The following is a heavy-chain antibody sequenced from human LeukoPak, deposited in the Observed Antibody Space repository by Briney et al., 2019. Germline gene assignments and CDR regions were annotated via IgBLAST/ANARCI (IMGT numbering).Heavy chain of an antibody. D-gene: IGHD5-12*01. CDR1: GITVSSNY. CDR2: VASDGST. Sequence: PGGSLRLSCAASGITVSSNYMSWVRQARGKGMEWVSVVASDGSTKYADSVKGRFAISRDNSKNTLYLQMNSLRAEDTGVYYCAKATVGGYEDWGQGTLVTVSS. V-gene: IGHV3-53*01. J-gene: IGHJ4*02. CDR3: AKATVGGYED.